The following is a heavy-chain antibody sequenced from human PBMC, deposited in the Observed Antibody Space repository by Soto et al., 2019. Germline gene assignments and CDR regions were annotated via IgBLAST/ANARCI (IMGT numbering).Heavy chain of an antibody. Sequence: QVQLVESGGGVVQPGRSLRLSCAASGFTFSSYAMHWVRQAPGKGLDWVAVISYDGSNKYYADSVKGRFTISRDNSKNTLYLQMNSLRAEDTAVYYCARGGSVAGPFDYWGQGTLVTVSS. CDR3: ARGGSVAGPFDY. D-gene: IGHD6-19*01. V-gene: IGHV3-30-3*01. CDR2: ISYDGSNK. J-gene: IGHJ4*02. CDR1: GFTFSSYA.